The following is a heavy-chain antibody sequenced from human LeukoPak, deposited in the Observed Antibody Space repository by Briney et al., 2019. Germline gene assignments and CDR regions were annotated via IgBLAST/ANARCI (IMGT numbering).Heavy chain of an antibody. J-gene: IGHJ6*03. CDR1: GFTFSSYG. V-gene: IGHV3-30*02. CDR2: IRYDGTNK. D-gene: IGHD2-15*01. CDR3: AKACSDSSYYYCYMDV. Sequence: GGSLRLSCAASGFTFSSYGRHWVRQAPGKGLEWVAFIRYDGTNKYSADSVKGRFTISRDNSKNTLYLQMNSLRAEDTAVYYCAKACSDSSYYYCYMDVWGKGTTVTVSS.